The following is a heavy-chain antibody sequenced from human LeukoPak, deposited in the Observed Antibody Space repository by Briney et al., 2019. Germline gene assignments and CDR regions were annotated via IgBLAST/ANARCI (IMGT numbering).Heavy chain of an antibody. D-gene: IGHD6-13*01. CDR2: IYYSGST. V-gene: IGHV4-59*01. Sequence: SETLSPTCTVSGGSISSYYWSWIRQPPGKGLEWIGYIYYSGSTNYNPSLKSRVTISVDTSKNQFSLKLSSVTAADTAVYYCARYIAAADMDAFDIWGQGTMVTVSS. CDR3: ARYIAAADMDAFDI. J-gene: IGHJ3*02. CDR1: GGSISSYY.